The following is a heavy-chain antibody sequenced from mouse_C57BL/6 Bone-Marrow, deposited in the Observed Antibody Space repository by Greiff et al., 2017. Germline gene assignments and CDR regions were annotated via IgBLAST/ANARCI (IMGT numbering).Heavy chain of an antibody. J-gene: IGHJ2*01. V-gene: IGHV5-4*01. CDR3: ATHYYGSFDY. D-gene: IGHD1-1*01. CDR2: ISDGGSYT. Sequence: EVQLVESGGGLVKPGGSLKLSCAASGFTFSSYAMSWVRQTPEKRLEWVATISDGGSYTYYPDNVKGRFTISRDNATNNLYLQMSHLKSEDTAMYYCATHYYGSFDYWGQGTTLTVSS. CDR1: GFTFSSYA.